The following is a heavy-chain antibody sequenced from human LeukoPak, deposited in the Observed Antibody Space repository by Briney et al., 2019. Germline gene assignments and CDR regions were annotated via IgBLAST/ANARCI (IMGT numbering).Heavy chain of an antibody. D-gene: IGHD4-17*01. CDR1: GFTFSTYA. CDR3: AKGLNYGDYDN. Sequence: GGSLRLSCAGSGFTFSTYAMSWVRQAPGKGLEWVSAISGSGGGTYYADSVKGRFTISRDNSKNTLYLQMNSLRAEDTAVYYCAKGLNYGDYDNWGQGTLVTVSS. CDR2: ISGSGGGT. J-gene: IGHJ4*02. V-gene: IGHV3-23*01.